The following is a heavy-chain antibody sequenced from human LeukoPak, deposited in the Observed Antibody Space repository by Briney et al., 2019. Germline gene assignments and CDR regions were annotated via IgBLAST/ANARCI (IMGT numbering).Heavy chain of an antibody. CDR2: INPNSGGT. CDR1: GYTFTGYY. J-gene: IGHJ4*02. D-gene: IGHD6-19*01. CDR3: ARDRSSGWYGSKY. Sequence: ASVKVSCKASGYTFTGYYMHWVRQAPGQGLEWMGWINPNSGGTDYAQKFQGRVTMTRDTSITTAYMELSRLTSDDTAVYYCARDRSSGWYGSKYWGQGTLVTVSS. V-gene: IGHV1-2*02.